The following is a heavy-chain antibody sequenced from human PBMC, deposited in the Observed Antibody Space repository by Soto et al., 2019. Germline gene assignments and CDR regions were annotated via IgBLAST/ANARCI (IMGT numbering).Heavy chain of an antibody. D-gene: IGHD5-18*01. CDR3: ASSTAYYYYYGMDV. CDR1: GGTFSSYA. J-gene: IGHJ6*02. CDR2: IIPIFGTA. V-gene: IGHV1-69*13. Sequence: GASVKVSCKASGGTFSSYAISWVRQAPGQGLEWMGGIIPIFGTANYAQKFQGRVTITADESTSTAYMELSSLRSEDTAVYYCASSTAYYYYYGMDVWGQGTTVTVSS.